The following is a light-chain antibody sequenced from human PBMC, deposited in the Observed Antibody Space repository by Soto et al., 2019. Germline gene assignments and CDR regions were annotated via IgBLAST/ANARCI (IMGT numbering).Light chain of an antibody. J-gene: IGKJ3*01. V-gene: IGKV3-15*01. CDR2: GAS. CDR3: QQYNNWPLT. CDR1: QSVSSN. Sequence: EIVMTQSPATLSVSPGERATLSCRASQSVSSNLAWYQQRPGQAPRLLIYGASTRATGIPATFSGSGSGTEFTLTLSSLQSEDFAVYYCQQYNNWPLTFGQGTKVDIK.